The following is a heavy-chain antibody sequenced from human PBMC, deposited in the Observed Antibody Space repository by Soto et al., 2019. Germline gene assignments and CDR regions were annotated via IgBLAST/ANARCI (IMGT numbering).Heavy chain of an antibody. V-gene: IGHV3-21*04. CDR1: GFTFSSYS. CDR3: AKDRRGYSMVIPADAFDI. Sequence: GGSLRLSCAASGFTFSSYSMNWVRQAPGKGLEWVSSISSSSSYIYYADSVKGRFTISRDNSKNTLYLQMNSLRAEDTAVYYCAKDRRGYSMVIPADAFDIWGQGTMVTVSS. D-gene: IGHD5-12*01. J-gene: IGHJ3*02. CDR2: ISSSSSYI.